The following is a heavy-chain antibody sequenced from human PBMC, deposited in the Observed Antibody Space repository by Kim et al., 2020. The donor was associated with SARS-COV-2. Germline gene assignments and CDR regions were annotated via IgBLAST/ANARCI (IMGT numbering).Heavy chain of an antibody. CDR3: ARQSWLQLGFDY. CDR2: IYYSGST. D-gene: IGHD5-12*01. CDR1: GGSISSYY. Sequence: SETLSLTCTVSGGSISSYYWSWIRQPPGKGLEWIGYIYYSGSTNYNPSLKSRVTISVDTSKNQFSLKLSSVTAADTAVYYCARQSWLQLGFDYWGQGTLVTVSS. J-gene: IGHJ4*02. V-gene: IGHV4-59*08.